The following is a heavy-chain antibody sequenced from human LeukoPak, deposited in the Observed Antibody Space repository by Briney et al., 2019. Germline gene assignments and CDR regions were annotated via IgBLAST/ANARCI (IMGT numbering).Heavy chain of an antibody. J-gene: IGHJ4*02. V-gene: IGHV3-23*01. CDR3: ARSMLSGSYWGYFDY. Sequence: GGSLRLSCAAPGFTFITYTMAWVRQAPGGGLEWVSGISGHGGPYYADSVRGRFAISRDNSKSTLYLETNSLRVEDTAVYYCARSMLSGSYWGYFDYWGQGTLVTVSS. CDR2: ISGHGGP. CDR1: GFTFITYT. D-gene: IGHD1-26*01.